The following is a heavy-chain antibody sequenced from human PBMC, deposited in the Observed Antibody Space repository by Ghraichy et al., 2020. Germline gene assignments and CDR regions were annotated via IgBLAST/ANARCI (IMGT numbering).Heavy chain of an antibody. V-gene: IGHV4-34*01. CDR1: GGSFSGYY. CDR2: INHSGST. D-gene: IGHD5-18*01. Sequence: SETLSLTCAVYGGSFSGYYWSWIRQPPGKGLEWIGEINHSGSTNYNPSLKSRVTISVDTSKNQFSLKLSSVTAADTAVYYCARAADTAMEFDYWGQGTLVTVSS. J-gene: IGHJ4*02. CDR3: ARAADTAMEFDY.